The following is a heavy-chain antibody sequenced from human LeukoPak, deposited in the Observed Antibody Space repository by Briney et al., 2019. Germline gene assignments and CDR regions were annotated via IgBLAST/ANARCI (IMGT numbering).Heavy chain of an antibody. J-gene: IGHJ4*02. D-gene: IGHD3-10*01. CDR3: ARERRGVIIKWDLDY. CDR1: GYTFTSYY. Sequence: ASVKVSCKASGYTFTSYYMHWVRQAPGQGLEWMGIINPSGGSTSYAQKFQGRVTMTRDTSTSTVYMELSSLRSEDTAVYYCARERRGVIIKWDLDYWGQGTLVTVSS. CDR2: INPSGGST. V-gene: IGHV1-46*03.